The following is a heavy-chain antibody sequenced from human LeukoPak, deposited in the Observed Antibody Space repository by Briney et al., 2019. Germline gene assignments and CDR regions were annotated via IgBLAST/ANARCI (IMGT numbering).Heavy chain of an antibody. CDR2: IYPGDSDT. J-gene: IGHJ4*02. CDR3: ARLYIGSFDD. Sequence: GESLKISCKGSGYIFTNHWIGWVRPMPGKGLEWMGVIYPGDSDTRYSPSFQGQVTISADKSISTAYLQWSSLKASDTAMYYCARLYIGSFDDWGQGTLVTVSS. CDR1: GYIFTNHW. D-gene: IGHD1-26*01. V-gene: IGHV5-51*01.